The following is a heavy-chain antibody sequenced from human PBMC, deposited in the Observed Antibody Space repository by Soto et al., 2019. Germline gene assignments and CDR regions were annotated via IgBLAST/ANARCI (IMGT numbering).Heavy chain of an antibody. D-gene: IGHD5-18*01. V-gene: IGHV5-51*01. J-gene: IGHJ6*02. CDR1: GYSFTSYW. Sequence: GESLKISCKGSGYSFTSYWIGWVRQMPGKGLEWMGIIYPGDSDTRYSPSFQGQVTISADKSISTAYLQWSILKASDTAMYYCARHGYSYGYQAATYGMDVWGQGTTVTVSS. CDR3: ARHGYSYGYQAATYGMDV. CDR2: IYPGDSDT.